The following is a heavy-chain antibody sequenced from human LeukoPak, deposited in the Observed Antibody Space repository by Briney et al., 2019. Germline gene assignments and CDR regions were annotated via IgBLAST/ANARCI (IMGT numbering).Heavy chain of an antibody. CDR3: ARGRGGYDWKTDY. V-gene: IGHV4-38-2*02. Sequence: SETLSLTCSVSGYSISSGYYWGWIRQPPGKGLEWIGSVYYSGNTYYNPSLKSRVTISVDTSKNQFSLKLSSVTAADTAVYYCARGRGGYDWKTDYWGQGTLVTVSS. J-gene: IGHJ4*02. D-gene: IGHD5-12*01. CDR2: VYYSGNT. CDR1: GYSISSGYY.